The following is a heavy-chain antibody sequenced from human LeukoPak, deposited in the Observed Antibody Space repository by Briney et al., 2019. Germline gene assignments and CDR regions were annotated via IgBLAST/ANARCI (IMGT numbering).Heavy chain of an antibody. CDR2: VYPGDSDT. Sequence: GESLKISFKASGYSFSEYWIARARPMPGKGLEWMGIVYPGDSDTRYSPSFQGQVPISADQSTSTACLQWSSLNASDTAMYYCARRAVSRVVSTVDAFDYWAQGTLVTVSS. CDR3: ARRAVSRVVSTVDAFDY. J-gene: IGHJ4*02. CDR1: GYSFSEYW. V-gene: IGHV5-51*01. D-gene: IGHD2-8*02.